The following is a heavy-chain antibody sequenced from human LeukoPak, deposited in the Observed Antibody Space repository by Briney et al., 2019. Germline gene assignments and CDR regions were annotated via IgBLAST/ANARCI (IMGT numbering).Heavy chain of an antibody. D-gene: IGHD3-3*01. CDR1: GYTFTSYG. J-gene: IGHJ4*02. Sequence: ASVKVSCKASGYTFTSYGISWVQQAPGQGLEWMGWISAHTGKSDYAQKFQNRVTMTANTATSTAYMELRSLGSDDTAVYYCARDGKGRFDFRENDYWGQGTLVTVSS. V-gene: IGHV1-18*01. CDR3: ARDGKGRFDFRENDY. CDR2: ISAHTGKS.